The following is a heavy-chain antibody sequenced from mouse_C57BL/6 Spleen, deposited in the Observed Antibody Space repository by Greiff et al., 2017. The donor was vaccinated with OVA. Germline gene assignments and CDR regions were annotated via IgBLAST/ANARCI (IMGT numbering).Heavy chain of an antibody. CDR3: ARTTVAYFDY. J-gene: IGHJ2*01. V-gene: IGHV14-2*01. D-gene: IGHD1-1*01. Sequence: VQLQQSGAELVKPGASVKLSCTASGFNIKDYYMHWVKQRTEQGLEWIGRIDPEDGETKYATKFQGKATITADTSSNTAYLQLSSLTSEDTAVYYCARTTVAYFDYWGQGTTLTVSS. CDR2: IDPEDGET. CDR1: GFNIKDYY.